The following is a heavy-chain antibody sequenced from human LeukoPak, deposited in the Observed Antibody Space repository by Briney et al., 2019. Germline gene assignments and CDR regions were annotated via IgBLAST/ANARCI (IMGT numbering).Heavy chain of an antibody. Sequence: ASVKVSCKASGYTFTGYYIHWVRQAPGQGLEWMGWINPNSGGTNYAQKFQGRVTITADESTSTAYMELSSLRSEDTAVYYCARDRVSGSGSVGDRRSSSDYWGQGTLVTVSS. CDR2: INPNSGGT. CDR3: ARDRVSGSGSVGDRRSSSDY. CDR1: GYTFTGYY. V-gene: IGHV1-2*02. D-gene: IGHD3-10*01. J-gene: IGHJ4*02.